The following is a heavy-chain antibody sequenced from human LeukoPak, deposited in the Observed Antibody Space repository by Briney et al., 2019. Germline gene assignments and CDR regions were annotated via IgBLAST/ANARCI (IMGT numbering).Heavy chain of an antibody. D-gene: IGHD5-18*01. CDR3: ARNTAMVGLDY. J-gene: IGHJ4*02. V-gene: IGHV3-30-3*01. CDR1: GFTFSSYA. Sequence: PGGSLRLSCAASGFTFSSYAMHWVRQAPGKGLEWVAVISYDGSNKYYADSVKGRFTFSRDNSKNTLYLQMNSLRAEDTAVYYCARNTAMVGLDYWGQGTLVTVSS. CDR2: ISYDGSNK.